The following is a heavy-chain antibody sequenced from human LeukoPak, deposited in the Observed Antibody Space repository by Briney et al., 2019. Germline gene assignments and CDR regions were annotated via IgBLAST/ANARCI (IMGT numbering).Heavy chain of an antibody. CDR1: GGSISGHY. J-gene: IGHJ6*02. D-gene: IGHD3-16*01. Sequence: SETLSLTCTVSGGSISGHYWTWVRQPPGEGLEWLGQIHYSGKADYNPSLRSRITISVDTSKNQMSLKVTSVTAADTAVYYCARFGVDYDMDVWGQGTTVTVS. CDR3: ARFGVDYDMDV. CDR2: IHYSGKA. V-gene: IGHV4-59*11.